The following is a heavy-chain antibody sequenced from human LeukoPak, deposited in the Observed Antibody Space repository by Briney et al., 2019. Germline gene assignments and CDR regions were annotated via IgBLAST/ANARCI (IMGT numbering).Heavy chain of an antibody. J-gene: IGHJ4*02. Sequence: GASVKVSCKASGYTFTNYYIHWVRQAPGQGLEWMGIINASVRSERSPQKFQGRVTMTRDTSTSTVYMEVSSLRSEDTAFYYCARNNGEYLDYWGQGTLVTVSS. D-gene: IGHD4-17*01. CDR3: ARNNGEYLDY. CDR2: INASVRSE. CDR1: GYTFTNYY. V-gene: IGHV1-46*01.